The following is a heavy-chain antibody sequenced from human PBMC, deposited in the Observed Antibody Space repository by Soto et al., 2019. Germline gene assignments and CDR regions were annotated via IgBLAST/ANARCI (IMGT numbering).Heavy chain of an antibody. Sequence: ASVKVSCKASGYTFTTNGIIWVRQAPGQHLEWLGWISARNGDTKYAQGFQGRVTLTTDTSTTTAYRELMNLRSDDTAVYFCARVQVLPNPAADFWGQGTLVTVSS. CDR3: ARVQVLPNPAADF. CDR1: GYTFTTNG. V-gene: IGHV1-18*04. D-gene: IGHD3-10*01. CDR2: ISARNGDT. J-gene: IGHJ4*02.